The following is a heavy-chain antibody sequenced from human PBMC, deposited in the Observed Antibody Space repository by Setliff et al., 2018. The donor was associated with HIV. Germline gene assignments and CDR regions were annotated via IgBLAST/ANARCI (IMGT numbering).Heavy chain of an antibody. D-gene: IGHD3-10*01. CDR2: ISSSSSTI. CDR1: GFTFSSYS. V-gene: IGHV3-48*01. Sequence: GGSLRLSCAASGFTFSSYSMNWVRQAPGKGLEWVSYISSSSSTIYYADSVKGRFSISRDNAKNSLSLHMDGLSAEDTAVYYCARDPGITTMVNWYFDLWGRGTLVTVSS. CDR3: ARDPGITTMVNWYFDL. J-gene: IGHJ2*01.